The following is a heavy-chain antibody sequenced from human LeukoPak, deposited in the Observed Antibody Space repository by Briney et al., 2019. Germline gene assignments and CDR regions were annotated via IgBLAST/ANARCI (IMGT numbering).Heavy chain of an antibody. CDR3: ARDRDVDDFDS. V-gene: IGHV4-39*07. Sequence: PSETLSLTCTVSGGSISSGPYYWGWIRQPPGKGLEWIGNIYYGENTYYNPSLKSRVTISVDTSKNQFSLKLSSVTAADTAVYYCARDRDVDDFDSWGHGTLVTVSS. D-gene: IGHD2-15*01. J-gene: IGHJ4*01. CDR1: GGSISSGPYY. CDR2: IYYGENT.